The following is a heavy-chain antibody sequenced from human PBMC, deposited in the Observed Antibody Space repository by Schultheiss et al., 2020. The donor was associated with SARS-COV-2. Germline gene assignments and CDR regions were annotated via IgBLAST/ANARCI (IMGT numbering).Heavy chain of an antibody. D-gene: IGHD3-22*01. J-gene: IGHJ3*02. CDR2: INAYNGNT. V-gene: IGHV1-18*01. Sequence: ASVKVSCKASGYTSTNYGITWARQAPGQGLEWMGWINAYNGNTNYAQKLQGRVTMTTDTSTSTAYMELRSLRSDDTAVYYCARVIGYYDSSGDAFDIWGQGTMVTVSS. CDR3: ARVIGYYDSSGDAFDI. CDR1: GYTSTNYG.